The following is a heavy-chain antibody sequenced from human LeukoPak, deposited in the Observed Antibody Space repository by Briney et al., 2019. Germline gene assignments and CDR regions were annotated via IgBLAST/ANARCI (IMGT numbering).Heavy chain of an antibody. CDR3: ARPYSSTWIDAFDI. CDR2: IYYSGST. V-gene: IGHV4-39*01. J-gene: IGHJ3*02. CDR1: GGSISSSSYY. Sequence: SETLSLTCTVSGGSISSSSYYWGWIRQPPGKGLEWIGSIYYSGSTYYNPSLKSRVTISVDTSKNQFSLKLSSVTAADTAVYYCARPYSSTWIDAFDIWGQGAMVTVSS. D-gene: IGHD6-13*01.